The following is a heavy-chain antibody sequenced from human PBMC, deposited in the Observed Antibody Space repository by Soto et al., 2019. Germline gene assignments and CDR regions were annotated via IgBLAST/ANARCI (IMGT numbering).Heavy chain of an antibody. CDR1: GVSLTGGNW. CDR3: ARLVYDTRLNYMYFDF. V-gene: IGHV4-4*02. D-gene: IGHD3-10*01. Sequence: SETLSLTCAVSGVSLTGGNWWTWVRQPPQRGLEYIGEIFHDGTANYYPSFERRVAMSVDTSRNQFSLKLTSVTAADTAVYFCARLVYDTRLNYMYFDFWGPGTLVTVSS. J-gene: IGHJ4*02. CDR2: IFHDGTA.